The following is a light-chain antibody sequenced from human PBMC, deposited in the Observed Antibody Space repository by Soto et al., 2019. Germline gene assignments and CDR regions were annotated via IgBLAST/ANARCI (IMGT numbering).Light chain of an antibody. CDR1: QSVSTS. CDR2: SAS. V-gene: IGKV3-15*01. CDR3: QQYINGYT. J-gene: IGKJ2*01. Sequence: EVLMTQSPATLSVFPGERVTLSCGASQSVSTSLAWYQQKPGQAPRLLIYSASTRASGIPARFSGSGSGTEFTLTITSLESEDFAVYYCQQYINGYTFGLGTKLEIK.